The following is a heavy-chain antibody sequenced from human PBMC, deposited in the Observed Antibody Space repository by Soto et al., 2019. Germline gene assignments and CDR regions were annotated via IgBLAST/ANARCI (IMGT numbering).Heavy chain of an antibody. CDR3: ARGIAAAGTFRYYSYYGMDV. CDR1: GDSVSSNSAA. D-gene: IGHD6-13*01. Sequence: SQTLSLTCAISGDSVSSNSAAWNWIRQSPSRGLEWLGRTYYRSKWYNDYAVSVKSRITINPDTSKNQFSLQLNSVTPEDTAVYYCARGIAAAGTFRYYSYYGMDVWGQGTTVTVSS. V-gene: IGHV6-1*01. J-gene: IGHJ6*02. CDR2: TYYRSKWYN.